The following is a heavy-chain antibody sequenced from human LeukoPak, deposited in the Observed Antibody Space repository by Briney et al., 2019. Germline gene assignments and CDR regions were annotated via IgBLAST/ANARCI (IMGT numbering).Heavy chain of an antibody. J-gene: IGHJ6*04. CDR2: IDPSDSYT. CDR1: GYSFTSYW. D-gene: IGHD2-15*01. CDR3: ARHCGGGSCYDYGMDV. V-gene: IGHV5-10-1*01. Sequence: GESLKISCKGSGYSFTSYWISWVRQMPGKALEWMGRIDPSDSYTNYSPSFQGHVTISADKSISTAYLQWSSLKASDTAMYYCARHCGGGSCYDYGMDVWGKGTTVTVSS.